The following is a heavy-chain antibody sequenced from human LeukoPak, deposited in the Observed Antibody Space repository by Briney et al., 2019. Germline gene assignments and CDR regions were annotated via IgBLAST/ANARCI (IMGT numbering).Heavy chain of an antibody. CDR2: IISSGSTI. Sequence: GGSLRLSCAASGFTFSNAWMSWVRQSPGKGLEWVSYIISSGSTIYHADSVKGRFTISRDNAKNSLYLQMNSLRAEDTAVYYCVREFATWGQGTLVTVSS. J-gene: IGHJ4*02. D-gene: IGHD3-10*01. CDR1: GFTFSNAW. CDR3: VREFAT. V-gene: IGHV3-11*04.